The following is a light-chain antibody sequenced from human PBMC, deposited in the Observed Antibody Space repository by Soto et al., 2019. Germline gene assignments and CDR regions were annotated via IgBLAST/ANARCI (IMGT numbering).Light chain of an antibody. Sequence: QSALTQPASVSGSPGQSITISCTGTSRDVGSYNLVSWYQQHPGKAPKLMIYEVSKPPSGVCNRFSGSKSGNTASLTISWLLAEDEADYYCCSYAGSSTFVVFGGGTKLTVL. CDR2: EVS. J-gene: IGLJ2*01. CDR1: SRDVGSYNL. V-gene: IGLV2-23*02. CDR3: CSYAGSSTFVV.